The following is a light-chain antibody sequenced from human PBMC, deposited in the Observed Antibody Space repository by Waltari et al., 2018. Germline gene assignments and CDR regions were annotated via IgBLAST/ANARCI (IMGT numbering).Light chain of an antibody. CDR3: NSRDGNGNPFV. CDR1: SLREYN. V-gene: IGLV3-19*01. CDR2: GKN. Sequence: SSELTQDPAVSVALGPTVRITCHGDSLREYNANWYRQKPGQAPLLVMYGKNNRPSGIADRFSGSYSGDTASLTITGAQAEDEADYYCNSRDGNGNPFVFGPATKVTVL. J-gene: IGLJ1*01.